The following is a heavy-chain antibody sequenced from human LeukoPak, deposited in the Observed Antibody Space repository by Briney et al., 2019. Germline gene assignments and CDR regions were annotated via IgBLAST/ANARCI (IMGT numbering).Heavy chain of an antibody. D-gene: IGHD4-17*01. J-gene: IGHJ4*02. V-gene: IGHV4-4*08. CDR3: ARSPDTVTPYFDY. CDR2: VFNNGGT. Sequence: SETLSLTCTVSGGSIGSYHWNWIRQPSGKGLEWIGIVFNNGGTKHNPSLKSRVAISVDTSKNQFSLKLGSVTAADTAVYYCARSPDTVTPYFDYWGQGTLVTVSS. CDR1: GGSIGSYH.